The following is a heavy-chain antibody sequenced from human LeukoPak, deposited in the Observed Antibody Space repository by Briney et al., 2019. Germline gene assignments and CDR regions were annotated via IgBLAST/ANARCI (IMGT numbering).Heavy chain of an antibody. Sequence: GGSLRLSCAASGFTFSSYSMNWVRQAPGKGLEWVSYISSSSSTIYYADSVKGRFTISRDNAKNSLYLQMNSLRDEVTAVYYCARTTYYYNSSGLFYWGQGTLVTVSS. CDR1: GFTFSSYS. CDR3: ARTTYYYNSSGLFY. J-gene: IGHJ4*02. V-gene: IGHV3-48*02. CDR2: ISSSSSTI. D-gene: IGHD3-22*01.